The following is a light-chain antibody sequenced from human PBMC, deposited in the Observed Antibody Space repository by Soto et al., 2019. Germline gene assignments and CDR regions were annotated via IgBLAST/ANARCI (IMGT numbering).Light chain of an antibody. CDR1: QDIATF. V-gene: IGKV1-33*01. Sequence: DIQMTQSPSTLSASVGDRVTITCQASQDIATFLNWYQQKPGKAPRLLIYDASTLKSGDTSRFSGSGSGTDFSFTISSLQPEDIATYYCQQYDDFPLTFGGGTKVDIK. J-gene: IGKJ4*01. CDR3: QQYDDFPLT. CDR2: DAS.